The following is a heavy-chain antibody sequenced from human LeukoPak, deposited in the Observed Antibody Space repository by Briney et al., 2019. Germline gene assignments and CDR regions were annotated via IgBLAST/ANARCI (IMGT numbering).Heavy chain of an antibody. V-gene: IGHV3-30*18. CDR2: ISYDGSNK. CDR3: VNEDYYDSSGYRD. CDR1: GFTFSSYG. D-gene: IGHD3-22*01. J-gene: IGHJ4*02. Sequence: GGSLRLSCAVSGFTFSSYGMHWVRQAPGKGLEWVAVISYDGSNKYYADSVKGRFTISRDNSKNTLYLQMNSLRAEDTAVYYCVNEDYYDSSGYRDWGQGTLVTVSS.